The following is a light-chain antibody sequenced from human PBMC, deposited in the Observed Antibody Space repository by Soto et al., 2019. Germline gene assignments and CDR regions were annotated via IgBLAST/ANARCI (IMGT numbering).Light chain of an antibody. CDR3: VLYMGRGIWV. J-gene: IGLJ3*02. CDR2: RTN. CDR1: SGSVSTNNY. V-gene: IGLV8-61*01. Sequence: QAVVTQEPSFSVSPGGTVTLTFALSSGSVSTNNYPSWCQQHPGQPPRTLIFRTNTRSSGVPDRFSGSILGSKAALTITGAQADDEYDYYCVLYMGRGIWVFGGGTKLTVL.